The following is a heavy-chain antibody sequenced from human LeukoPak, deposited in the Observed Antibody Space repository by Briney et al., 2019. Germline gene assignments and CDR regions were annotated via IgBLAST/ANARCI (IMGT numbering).Heavy chain of an antibody. J-gene: IGHJ3*02. V-gene: IGHV3-30*18. CDR2: ISYDGSNK. CDR1: GFTFSSYG. D-gene: IGHD2-15*01. Sequence: GGSLRLSCAASGFTFSSYGMHWVRQAPGKGLERVAVISYDGSNKYYADSVKGRFTISRDNSKNTLYLQMKSLRVEDTAVYYCAKHRHQLILDAFNIWGQGTMVIVSS. CDR3: AKHRHQLILDAFNI.